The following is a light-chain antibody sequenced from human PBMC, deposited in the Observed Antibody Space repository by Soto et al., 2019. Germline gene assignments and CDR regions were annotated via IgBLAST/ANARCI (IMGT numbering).Light chain of an antibody. V-gene: IGKV1-5*01. CDR1: QSIRSW. Sequence: DIQMTQSPSTLSASVGDRVTITCRASQSIRSWLAWYQQKPGKAPKLLIYDASSLESGVPSRFSGSGYGTEFTLTISSLQPDDFATYYCQQYNSYSPWYTFGQGTKLEIK. CDR2: DAS. J-gene: IGKJ2*01. CDR3: QQYNSYSPWYT.